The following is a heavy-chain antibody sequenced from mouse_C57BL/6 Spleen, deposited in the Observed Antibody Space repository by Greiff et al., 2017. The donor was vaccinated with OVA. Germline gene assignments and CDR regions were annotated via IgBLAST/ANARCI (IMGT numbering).Heavy chain of an antibody. Sequence: VQLQQSGPELVKPGASVKISCKASGYAFSSSWMNWVKQRPGKGLEWIGRIYPGDGDTNYNGKFKGKATLTADKPSSTAYMQLSSLTSEDSAVYFCAREGELGHAMDYWGQGTSVTVSS. CDR2: IYPGDGDT. CDR3: AREGELGHAMDY. CDR1: GYAFSSSW. D-gene: IGHD4-1*01. J-gene: IGHJ4*01. V-gene: IGHV1-82*01.